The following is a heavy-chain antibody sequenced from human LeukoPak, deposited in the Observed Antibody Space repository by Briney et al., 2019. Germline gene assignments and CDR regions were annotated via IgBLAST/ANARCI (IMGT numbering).Heavy chain of an antibody. J-gene: IGHJ4*02. CDR3: ARGLVDTAMVPNDY. CDR1: GYTFTGYY. CDR2: INPNSGGT. Sequence: ASVKVSCKASGYTFTGYYMHWVRQAPGQGLEWMGWINPNSGGTNYAQKFQGRVTMTRDTSISTAYVELSRLRSDDTAVYYCARGLVDTAMVPNDYWGQGTLVTVSS. V-gene: IGHV1-2*02. D-gene: IGHD5-18*01.